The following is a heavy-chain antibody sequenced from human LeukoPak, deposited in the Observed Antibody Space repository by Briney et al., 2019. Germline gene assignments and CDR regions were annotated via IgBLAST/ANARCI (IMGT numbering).Heavy chain of an antibody. CDR1: GFTFGNSW. CDR2: IKQDGSDT. CDR3: AREHSSHFT. J-gene: IGHJ4*02. V-gene: IGHV3-7*01. D-gene: IGHD3-3*02. Sequence: GGSLRLSCAGSGFTFGNSWMNWFCQAPGKGLEWVAHIKQDGSDTYVDSVKGRFTISRDIAKTSLFLHMNSLTTEDSAVYYCAREHSSHFTWGQGTLVTVSS.